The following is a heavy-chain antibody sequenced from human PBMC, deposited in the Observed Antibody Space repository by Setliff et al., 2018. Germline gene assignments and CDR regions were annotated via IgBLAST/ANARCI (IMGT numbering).Heavy chain of an antibody. V-gene: IGHV4-61*02. Sequence: SETLSLTCTVSGGSISSGSYYWSWIRQPAGKGLEWIGRIYTSGSTNYNPSLKSRVTIPVDTSKNQFSLKLSSVTAADTAVYYCARGPVMIVATGYFDYWGQGTLVTVSA. CDR2: IYTSGST. J-gene: IGHJ4*02. D-gene: IGHD3-22*01. CDR1: GGSISSGSYY. CDR3: ARGPVMIVATGYFDY.